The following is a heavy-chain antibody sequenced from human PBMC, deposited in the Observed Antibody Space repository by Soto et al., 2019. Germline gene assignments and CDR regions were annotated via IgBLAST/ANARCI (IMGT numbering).Heavy chain of an antibody. CDR1: GGTFSSYA. CDR3: ARDNPRIEYYYYGMDV. Sequence: SVKVSCKVSGGTFSSYAISWVRQAPGQGLEWMGGIIPIFGTANYAQKFQGRVTITADKSTSTAYMELSSLRSEDTAVYYCARDNPRIEYYYYGMDVWGQGTTVTVSS. CDR2: IIPIFGTA. V-gene: IGHV1-69*06. J-gene: IGHJ6*02.